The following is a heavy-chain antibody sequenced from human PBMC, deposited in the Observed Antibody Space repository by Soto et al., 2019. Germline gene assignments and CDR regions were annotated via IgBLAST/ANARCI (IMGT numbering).Heavy chain of an antibody. Sequence: GGSLRLSCAASGFTFRSFTMNWVRQAPGKGLEWVSTISSNSAYIYYTDALRGRFTIARDNAKNSLHLQMNSLRAEDTAVYYCTRDASRDSSARGWFDPWGPGTLVTVSS. CDR3: TRDASRDSSARGWFDP. CDR2: ISSNSAYI. CDR1: GFTFRSFT. D-gene: IGHD6-13*01. J-gene: IGHJ5*02. V-gene: IGHV3-21*01.